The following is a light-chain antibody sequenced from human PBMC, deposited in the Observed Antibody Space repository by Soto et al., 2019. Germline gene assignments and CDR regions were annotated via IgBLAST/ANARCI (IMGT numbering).Light chain of an antibody. CDR2: AAS. V-gene: IGKV1-39*01. Sequence: DIQMTQSPSSLSASVGDEVTITCRASQTIMTYLNWYQLKPGKPPRLLIYAASSLQSGVPSRFSGSGSGTEFTLTISSMQPDDFATYYCQQYHGYSRTFGQGTKVDIK. J-gene: IGKJ1*01. CDR3: QQYHGYSRT. CDR1: QTIMTY.